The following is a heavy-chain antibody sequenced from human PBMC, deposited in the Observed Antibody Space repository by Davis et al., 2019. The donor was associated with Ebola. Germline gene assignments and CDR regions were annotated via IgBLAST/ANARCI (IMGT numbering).Heavy chain of an antibody. Sequence: ASVKVSCKASGYTFTANYMHWVRQAPGQGLEWMGWINPNSGGTNYAQKFQGRVTMTRDTSISTAYMELSRLRSDDTAVYYCARHRVRFLEWLPRTNDAFDIWGQGTMVTVSS. D-gene: IGHD3-3*01. V-gene: IGHV1-2*02. CDR2: INPNSGGT. CDR1: GYTFTANY. CDR3: ARHRVRFLEWLPRTNDAFDI. J-gene: IGHJ3*02.